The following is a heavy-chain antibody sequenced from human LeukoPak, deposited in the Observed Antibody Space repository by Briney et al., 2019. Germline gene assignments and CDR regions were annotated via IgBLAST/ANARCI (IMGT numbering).Heavy chain of an antibody. Sequence: PSETLSLTCTVYGRSFSGYYWSWIRQPPGKGLKWIGEINHSGSTNYNPSLKSRVIISVDTSKNHFSLKLSSVTAADTAVYYCAGGDYGAFDIWGQGTMVTVSS. D-gene: IGHD4-17*01. CDR1: GRSFSGYY. J-gene: IGHJ3*02. CDR2: INHSGST. CDR3: AGGDYGAFDI. V-gene: IGHV4-34*01.